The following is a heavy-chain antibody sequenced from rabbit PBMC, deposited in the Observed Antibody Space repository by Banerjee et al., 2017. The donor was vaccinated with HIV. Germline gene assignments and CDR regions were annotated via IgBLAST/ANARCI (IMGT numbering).Heavy chain of an antibody. J-gene: IGHJ4*01. CDR1: EFDFSIYA. D-gene: IGHD4-1*01. Sequence: QEQLKESGGGLVQPGGSLKLSCKASEFDFSIYAITWVRQAPGKGLEWIGCINTSSGNTVYATWAKGRFTISRTSSTTVALQMTSLTAADTATYFCARDLAGVIGWNFNLWGQGTLVTVS. CDR3: ARDLAGVIGWNFNL. CDR2: INTSSGNT. V-gene: IGHV1S45*01.